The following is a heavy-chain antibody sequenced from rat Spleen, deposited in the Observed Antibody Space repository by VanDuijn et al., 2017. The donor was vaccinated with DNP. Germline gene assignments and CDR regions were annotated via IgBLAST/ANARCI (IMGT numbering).Heavy chain of an antibody. CDR3: ATGVYGGYEDWFAY. Sequence: EVQLVESGGDFVQPGRSLKLSCAASGFTFSDYSMAWVRQPPKKGLEWVTTITYDGSSTFYRDSVKGRFTISRDDAKNTLYLQMDSLRSEDTATYYCATGVYGGYEDWFAYWGQGTLVTVSS. V-gene: IGHV5-7*01. CDR2: ITYDGSST. J-gene: IGHJ3*01. CDR1: GFTFSDYS. D-gene: IGHD1-11*01.